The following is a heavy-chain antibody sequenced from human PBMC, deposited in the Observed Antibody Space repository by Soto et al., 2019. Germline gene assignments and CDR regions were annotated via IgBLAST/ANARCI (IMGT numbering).Heavy chain of an antibody. Sequence: GASVKVSCKASGYTFTSYHINWVRQATGQGLEWMGWMNPNSGNTVYAQKFQGRVSMTRNTSISTAYMELSSLRSEDTAVYYCARLRSFDWLSSPWGPGTLVTVSS. CDR2: MNPNSGNT. CDR3: ARLRSFDWLSSP. D-gene: IGHD3-9*01. J-gene: IGHJ5*02. CDR1: GYTFTSYH. V-gene: IGHV1-8*01.